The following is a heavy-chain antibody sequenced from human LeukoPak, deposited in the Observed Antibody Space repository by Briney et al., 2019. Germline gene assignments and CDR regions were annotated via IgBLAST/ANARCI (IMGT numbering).Heavy chain of an antibody. CDR2: NMNT. CDR3: ATYYVNGAGRGH. CDR1: GASVSSGDHH. J-gene: IGHJ4*02. V-gene: IGHV4-61*08. D-gene: IGHD2-8*01. Sequence: PSETLSLTCIVPGASVSSGDHHWSWIRQAPGKGLEWIGHNMNTYYNPSLKSRVTISIDTSKNQFSLMLSTVTAADAAIYYCATYYVNGAGRGHWGPGTLVTVSS.